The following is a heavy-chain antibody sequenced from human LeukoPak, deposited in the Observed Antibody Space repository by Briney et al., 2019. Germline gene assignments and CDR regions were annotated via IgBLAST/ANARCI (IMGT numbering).Heavy chain of an antibody. D-gene: IGHD6-19*01. CDR3: ARGRIAVAGLYFDY. V-gene: IGHV4-4*02. CDR2: IYHSGST. Sequence: PSETLSLTCAVSGGSISSSNWWRWVRQPPGKGLEWIGEIYHSGSTNYNPSLKSRVTISVDKSKNQFSLKLSSVTAADTAVYYCARGRIAVAGLYFDYWGQATLVTVSS. CDR1: GGSISSSNW. J-gene: IGHJ4*02.